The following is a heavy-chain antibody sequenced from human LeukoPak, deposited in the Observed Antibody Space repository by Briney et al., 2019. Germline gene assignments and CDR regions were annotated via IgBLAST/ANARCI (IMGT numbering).Heavy chain of an antibody. J-gene: IGHJ4*02. CDR1: GFTFSSYW. CDR3: ARGKVSTYFDY. D-gene: IGHD5/OR15-5a*01. V-gene: IGHV3-7*01. CDR2: IKQDGSEK. Sequence: GGSLRLSCAASGFTFSSYWMSRVRQAPGKGLEWVANIKQDGSEKNYVDSVKGRFTISRDNAKNSLYLQMNSLRAEDTAVYYCARGKVSTYFDYWGQGTLVTVSS.